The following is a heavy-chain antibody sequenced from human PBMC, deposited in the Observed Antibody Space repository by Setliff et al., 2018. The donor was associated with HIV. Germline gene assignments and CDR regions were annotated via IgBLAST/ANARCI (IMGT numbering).Heavy chain of an antibody. CDR1: GGSISSSSYY. V-gene: IGHV4-61*09. J-gene: IGHJ4*02. CDR3: ARQVSIPGVAITPVDY. CDR2: IYTSGST. Sequence: PSETLSLTCTVSGGSISSSSYYWSWIRQPPGKGLEWIGHIYTSGSTNYNPSLRSRVTISVDTSKSQFSLRLTSVTAADTAIYYCARQVSIPGVAITPVDYWGQGALVTVSS. D-gene: IGHD5-12*01.